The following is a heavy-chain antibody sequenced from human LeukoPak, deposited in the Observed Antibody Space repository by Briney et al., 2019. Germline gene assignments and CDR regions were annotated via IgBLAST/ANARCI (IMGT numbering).Heavy chain of an antibody. CDR3: ARDPASYGDYFSNWFDP. D-gene: IGHD4-17*01. J-gene: IGHJ5*02. V-gene: IGHV3-11*04. Sequence: GGSLRLSCAASGFTFSDYYMSWIRQAPGKGLEWVSYISSSGSTIYYADSVKGRFTISRDNAKNSLYLQMNSLRAEDTAVYYCARDPASYGDYFSNWFDPWGQGTLVTVSS. CDR1: GFTFSDYY. CDR2: ISSSGSTI.